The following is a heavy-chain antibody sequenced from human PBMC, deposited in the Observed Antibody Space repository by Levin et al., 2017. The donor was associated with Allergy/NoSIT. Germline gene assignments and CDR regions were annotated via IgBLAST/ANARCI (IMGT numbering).Heavy chain of an antibody. Sequence: GSLRLSCTVSGGSISSYYWSWIRQPPGKGLEWIGYIYYSGSTNYNPSLKSRVTISVDTSKNQFSLKLSSVTAADTAVYYCARDLGYDYVWGSYEHLHAFDSWGQGTMVTVSS. D-gene: IGHD3-16*01. CDR1: GGSISSYY. CDR2: IYYSGST. V-gene: IGHV4-59*01. J-gene: IGHJ3*02. CDR3: ARDLGYDYVWGSYEHLHAFDS.